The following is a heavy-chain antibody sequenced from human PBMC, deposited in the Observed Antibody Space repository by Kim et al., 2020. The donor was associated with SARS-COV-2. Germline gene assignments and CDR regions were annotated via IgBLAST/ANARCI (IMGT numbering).Heavy chain of an antibody. CDR3: ATDLLVRGVIPYYFDY. J-gene: IGHJ4*02. CDR2: FDPEDGET. D-gene: IGHD3-10*01. V-gene: IGHV1-24*01. CDR1: GYTLTELS. Sequence: ASVNVACKVSGYTLTELSMHWVRQAPGKGLEWMGGFDPEDGETIYAQKFQGRVTMTEDTSTDTAYMELSSLRSEDTAVYYCATDLLVRGVIPYYFDYWGQGTLVTVSS.